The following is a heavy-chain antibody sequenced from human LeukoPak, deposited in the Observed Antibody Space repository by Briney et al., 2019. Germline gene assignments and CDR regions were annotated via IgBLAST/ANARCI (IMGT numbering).Heavy chain of an antibody. V-gene: IGHV3-7*01. CDR2: IKEDGSGI. CDR1: GFTFSSYW. D-gene: IGHD5-24*01. Sequence: GGSLRLSCAASGFTFSSYWMSWVRQAPGKGLEWVANIKEDGSGIYYVDSVEGRFTISRDNAKKSLYLQMNSLRAEDTAVYYCAKDPMASDYWGQGTLVTVSS. CDR3: AKDPMASDY. J-gene: IGHJ4*02.